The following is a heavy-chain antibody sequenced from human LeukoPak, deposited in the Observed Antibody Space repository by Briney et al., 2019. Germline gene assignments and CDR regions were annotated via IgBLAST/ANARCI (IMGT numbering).Heavy chain of an antibody. CDR2: IIYDGSNK. CDR3: ARGVGETLSGWTLDY. J-gene: IGHJ4*01. Sequence: PGRSLRLSCAASGFDFSSYAMHWVRQAPGKGLEWMAAIIYDGSNKNYADSVKGRFTISRDNSRNTLYMRMNSLRVEDTAVYYCARGVGETLSGWTLDYWGHGTLVAVSS. V-gene: IGHV3-30*04. CDR1: GFDFSSYA. D-gene: IGHD6-19*01.